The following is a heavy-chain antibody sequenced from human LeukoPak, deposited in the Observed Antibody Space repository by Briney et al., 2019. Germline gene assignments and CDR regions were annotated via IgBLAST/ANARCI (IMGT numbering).Heavy chain of an antibody. CDR3: AREGDVFGPFDS. D-gene: IGHD3-16*01. Sequence: ASVKVSCKASGNTFSSYAISWVRQAPRQGLEWLGRIVPVLEVTKYSQNLEGRVTITADKSTVTAYMEVNGLRPDDTAVYYCAREGDVFGPFDSWGQGTLVTVSS. CDR1: GNTFSSYA. J-gene: IGHJ4*02. CDR2: IVPVLEVT. V-gene: IGHV1-69*04.